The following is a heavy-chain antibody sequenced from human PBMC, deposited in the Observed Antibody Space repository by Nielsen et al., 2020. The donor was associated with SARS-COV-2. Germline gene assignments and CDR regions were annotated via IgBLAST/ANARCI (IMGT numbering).Heavy chain of an antibody. V-gene: IGHV4-34*01. CDR1: GGSFSGYY. Sequence: SQTLSLTCAVYGGSFSGYYWSWIRQPPGKGLEWIGEINHSGSTNYNPSLKSRVTISVDTSKNQFSLKLSSVTAADTAVYYCARGIGYCSGGSCWPYHYFDYWGQGTLVTVSS. D-gene: IGHD2-15*01. CDR2: INHSGST. J-gene: IGHJ4*02. CDR3: ARGIGYCSGGSCWPYHYFDY.